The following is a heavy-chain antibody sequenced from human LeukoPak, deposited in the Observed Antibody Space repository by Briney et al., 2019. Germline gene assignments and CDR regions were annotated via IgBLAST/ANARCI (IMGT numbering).Heavy chain of an antibody. CDR1: GGSLSSYY. CDR3: ARDNMVRGVTTYYYGMDV. Sequence: SETLSLTCTVSGGSLSSYYWSWIRQPPGKGLEWIGYIYYSGSTNYNPSLKSRVTISVDTSKNQFSLKLSSVTAADTAVYYCARDNMVRGVTTYYYGMDVWGQGTTVTVSS. J-gene: IGHJ6*02. V-gene: IGHV4-59*01. CDR2: IYYSGST. D-gene: IGHD3-10*01.